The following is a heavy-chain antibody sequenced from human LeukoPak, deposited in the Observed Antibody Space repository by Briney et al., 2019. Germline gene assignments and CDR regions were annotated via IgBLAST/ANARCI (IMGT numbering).Heavy chain of an antibody. D-gene: IGHD6-13*01. J-gene: IGHJ5*02. CDR2: INAGNGNT. CDR3: ARDAASIAAAGSNWFDP. V-gene: IGHV1-3*01. Sequence: GASVNVSCKASGYTFTSYAMHWVRQAPGQRLEWMGWINAGNGNTKYSQKFQGRVTITRDTSASTAYMELSSLRSEDTAVYYCARDAASIAAAGSNWFDPWGQGTLVTVSS. CDR1: GYTFTSYA.